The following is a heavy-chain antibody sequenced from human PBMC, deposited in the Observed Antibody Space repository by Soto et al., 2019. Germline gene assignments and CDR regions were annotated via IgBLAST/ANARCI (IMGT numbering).Heavy chain of an antibody. CDR2: MNPNSSNT. J-gene: IGHJ4*02. CDR1: GYTFTSYD. CDR3: ARAVYGDNVDY. Sequence: QVQLVQSGAEVKKPGASVKVSCKASGYTFTSYDINWVRQATGQGLEWMGWMNPNSSNTGYAQKFQGRVTLNRNPTISTAYMELSSRRSGDTAEDYCARAVYGDNVDYWGQGTLVTVS. V-gene: IGHV1-8*01. D-gene: IGHD4-17*01.